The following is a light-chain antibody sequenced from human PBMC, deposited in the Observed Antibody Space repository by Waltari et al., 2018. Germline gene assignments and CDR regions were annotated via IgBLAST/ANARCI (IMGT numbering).Light chain of an antibody. CDR1: ASDVGTYKS. J-gene: IGLJ3*02. V-gene: IGLV2-23*01. CDR3: CSYAGSGPWV. CDR2: GGS. Sequence: QSALTQPASVSGSPGQSVTISCTETASDVGTYKSVSWYQQHPGKAPKLILSGGSSRFSGSKSGNTASLTSSGLHAEDEDHYYCCSYAGSGPWVFGGGTKLTVL.